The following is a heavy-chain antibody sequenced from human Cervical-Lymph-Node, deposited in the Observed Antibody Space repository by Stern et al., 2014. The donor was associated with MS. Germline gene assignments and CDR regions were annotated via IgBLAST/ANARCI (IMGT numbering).Heavy chain of an antibody. J-gene: IGHJ4*02. Sequence: MQLVESGGGVVQPGRSLRLSCAASGFSFTGHTMHWVRQAPGKGLAWVTSISYDGTNKQYAGSVKGRFTIARDTSKNTLYLQMNSLRVEDTALYYCAREDYRNYSPHIDYWGQGTLVTVSS. V-gene: IGHV3-30-3*01. CDR1: GFSFTGHT. CDR3: AREDYRNYSPHIDY. CDR2: ISYDGTNK. D-gene: IGHD4-11*01.